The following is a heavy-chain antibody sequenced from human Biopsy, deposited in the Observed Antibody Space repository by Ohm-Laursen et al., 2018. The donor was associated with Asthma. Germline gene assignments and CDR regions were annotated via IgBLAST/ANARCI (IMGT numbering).Heavy chain of an antibody. J-gene: IGHJ4*02. CDR2: LKPVLGTT. CDR3: ARKAGSCISRTCYSLDF. V-gene: IGHV1-69*01. CDR1: GGTFNTYV. D-gene: IGHD2-2*01. Sequence: SSVKVSCKSLGGTFNTYVIGWVRQAPGQGLEWMGGLKPVLGTTTYPQKFQDRVTITADDSTSTVYMELSSLRSGDTAVYYCARKAGSCISRTCYSLDFWGQGTLVTVSS.